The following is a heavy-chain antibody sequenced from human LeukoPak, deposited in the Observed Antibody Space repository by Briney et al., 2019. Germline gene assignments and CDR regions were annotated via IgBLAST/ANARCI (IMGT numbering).Heavy chain of an antibody. D-gene: IGHD1-26*01. CDR1: GGSISSYY. CDR3: ARGWELSNIDAFDI. CDR2: IYYSGST. J-gene: IGHJ3*02. Sequence: SETLSLTCTVSGGSISSYYWSWIRQPPGKGLEWIGYIYYSGSTNYNPSLKSRVTISVDTSKNQFSLKLSSVTAADTAVYYCARGWELSNIDAFDIWGQGTMVTVSS. V-gene: IGHV4-59*01.